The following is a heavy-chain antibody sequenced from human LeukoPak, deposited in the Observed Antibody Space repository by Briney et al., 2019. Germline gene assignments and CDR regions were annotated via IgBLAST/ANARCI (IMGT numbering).Heavy chain of an antibody. CDR1: GFTFSNYY. CDR3: AKRAYTRYYDSSGYYYFDY. J-gene: IGHJ4*02. D-gene: IGHD3-22*01. V-gene: IGHV3-23*01. Sequence: GGSLRLSCAASGFTFSNYYMTWVRQAPGKGLEWVSAISGSGGSTYYADSVKGRFTISRDNSKNTLYLQMNSLRAEDTAVYYCAKRAYTRYYDSSGYYYFDYWGQGTLVTVSS. CDR2: ISGSGGST.